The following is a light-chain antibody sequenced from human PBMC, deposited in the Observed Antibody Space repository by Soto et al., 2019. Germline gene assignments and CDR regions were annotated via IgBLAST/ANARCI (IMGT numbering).Light chain of an antibody. CDR3: SSYTSSSTLLYV. CDR2: DVS. J-gene: IGLJ1*01. Sequence: QSALTQPASVSGSPGQSITISCTGTSSDVGGYNYVSWYQQHPGKPPKLMIYDVSNRPSGVPNRFSGSKSGNTASLTISGLQAEDEADYYCSSYTSSSTLLYVFGTGTKLTVL. V-gene: IGLV2-14*01. CDR1: SSDVGGYNY.